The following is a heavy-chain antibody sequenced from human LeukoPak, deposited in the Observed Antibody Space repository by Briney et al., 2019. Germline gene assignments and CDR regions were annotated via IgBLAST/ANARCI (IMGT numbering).Heavy chain of an antibody. CDR2: INPNSGGT. J-gene: IGHJ4*02. CDR1: GYTFTGYY. V-gene: IGHV1-2*02. CDR3: ARDDSIQLWLIDY. Sequence: ASVKVSCKASGYTFTGYYMHWVRQAPGQGLEWMGWINPNSGGTNYAQKFQGRVTMTRDTSISTAYMELSRLRSDDTAVYYCARDDSIQLWLIDYWGQGTLVTVSS. D-gene: IGHD5-18*01.